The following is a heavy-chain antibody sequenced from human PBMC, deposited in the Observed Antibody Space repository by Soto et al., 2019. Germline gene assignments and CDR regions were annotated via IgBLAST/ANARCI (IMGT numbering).Heavy chain of an antibody. D-gene: IGHD1-26*01. CDR1: GYTFTGYY. J-gene: IGHJ6*03. CDR2: INPNSGGT. CDR3: ARAGGDYYYMDV. Sequence: QVQLVQSGAEVKKPGASVKVSCKASGYTFTGYYMHWVRQAPGQGLEWMGWINPNSGGTNYAQKVQGWVTMTRDTSISTAYMELSRLRSDDTAVYYCARAGGDYYYMDVWGKGTTVTVSS. V-gene: IGHV1-2*04.